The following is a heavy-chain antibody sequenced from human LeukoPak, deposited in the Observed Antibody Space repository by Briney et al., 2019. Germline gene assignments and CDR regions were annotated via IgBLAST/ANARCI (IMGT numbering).Heavy chain of an antibody. D-gene: IGHD3-10*01. CDR1: GFSFSYYA. CDR2: ISSGGGTT. CDR3: AKDPSSGFADGDAFDI. J-gene: IGHJ3*02. Sequence: GGSLRLSCAASGFSFSYYAMSWVRQAPGKGLEWVSGISSGGGTTYYEDSVKGRFTISRDNSKTTLYLLMNSPRAEDTAVYFCAKDPSSGFADGDAFDIWGQGTMVTVSS. V-gene: IGHV3-23*01.